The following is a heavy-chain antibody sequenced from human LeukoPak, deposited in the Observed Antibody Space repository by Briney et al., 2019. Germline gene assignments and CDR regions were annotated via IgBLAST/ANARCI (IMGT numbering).Heavy chain of an antibody. J-gene: IGHJ4*02. D-gene: IGHD5-12*01. CDR2: IYSGGST. CDR3: ARDRGSYAWDY. V-gene: IGHV3-66*02. Sequence: GGSLRLSCAASGFTVSSNYMNWVRQAPGKGLEWVSAIYSGGSTYYADSVKGRFTISRDNSKNTLYLQMNSLRPEDTAEYYCARDRGSYAWDYWGQGTLVTVSS. CDR1: GFTVSSNY.